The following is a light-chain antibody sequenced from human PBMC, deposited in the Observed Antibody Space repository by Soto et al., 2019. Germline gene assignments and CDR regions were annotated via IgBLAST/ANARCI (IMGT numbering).Light chain of an antibody. CDR2: STS. Sequence: DIQMTQSPSTLPASVGDRVTITCRASQSISTWLAWYQQKPGKAPNLLIYSTSTLQSGVPSRFSGSGSGTDFTLTINSLQPEDFATYYCQQAYDIPRTFGQGTKV. CDR1: QSISTW. J-gene: IGKJ1*01. V-gene: IGKV1-39*01. CDR3: QQAYDIPRT.